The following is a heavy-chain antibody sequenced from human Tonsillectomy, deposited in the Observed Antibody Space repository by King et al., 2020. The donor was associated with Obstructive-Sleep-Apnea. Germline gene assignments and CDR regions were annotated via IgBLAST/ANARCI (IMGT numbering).Heavy chain of an antibody. CDR3: AREGILGVMVRGVPTLDY. CDR1: GYTFTSYG. CDR2: ISAYNGNT. Sequence: VQLVESGAEVKKPGASVKVSCKASGYTFTSYGISWVRQAPGQGLEWSGRISAYNGNTNYEQKPQGRVTMTTDTSTSTAYMGLGSLRSDDTAVYYCAREGILGVMVRGVPTLDYWGQGTLVTVSS. D-gene: IGHD3-10*01. J-gene: IGHJ4*02. V-gene: IGHV1-18*01.